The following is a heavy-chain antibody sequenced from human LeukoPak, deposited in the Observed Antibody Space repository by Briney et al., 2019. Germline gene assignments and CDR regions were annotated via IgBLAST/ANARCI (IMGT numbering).Heavy chain of an antibody. CDR2: IYTSGST. Sequence: PSQTLSLTCTVSGGSISSGSYYWSWIRQPAGKGLEWIGRIYTSGSTNYNPSLKSRVTISVDTSKNQFSLKLSSVTAADTAVYYCAGYRDYFDYWGQGTLVTVSS. CDR1: GGSISSGSYY. D-gene: IGHD5-24*01. CDR3: AGYRDYFDY. J-gene: IGHJ4*02. V-gene: IGHV4-61*02.